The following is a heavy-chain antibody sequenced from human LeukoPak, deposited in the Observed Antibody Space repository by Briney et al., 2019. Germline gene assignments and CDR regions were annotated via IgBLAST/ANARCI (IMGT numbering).Heavy chain of an antibody. V-gene: IGHV1-46*01. Sequence: GASVNVSCTASGYTFTRYYMHWVRQAPGQGLEWMGIINPSGGATSYAQKFQGRVTLTRDTSTNTVYMELSSLRYEDTAVYFCARATLSDYYFNYWGQGTLVTVSS. CDR3: ARATLSDYYFNY. CDR2: INPSGGAT. J-gene: IGHJ4*02. CDR1: GYTFTRYY.